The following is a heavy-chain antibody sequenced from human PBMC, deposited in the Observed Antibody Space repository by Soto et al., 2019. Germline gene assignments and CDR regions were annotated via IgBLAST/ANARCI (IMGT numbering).Heavy chain of an antibody. CDR3: ASPQNWARDAFDI. V-gene: IGHV1-2*02. J-gene: IGHJ3*02. CDR2: INPNSGGT. CDR1: AYTFTGDY. Sequence: ASVKGACKGAAYTFTGDYMHWGRQARGQGLEWMGRINPNSGGTNYAQKFQGRVTMTRDTSISTDYMGLSRLRSDDTAVYYCASPQNWARDAFDIWGQGTMVTVSS. D-gene: IGHD7-27*01.